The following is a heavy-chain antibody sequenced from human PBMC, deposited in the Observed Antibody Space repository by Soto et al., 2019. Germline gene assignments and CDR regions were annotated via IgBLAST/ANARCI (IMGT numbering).Heavy chain of an antibody. Sequence: ASVKVSCKAFGYTFTSYDIYWVRQATGQGLEWMGWMNPNTGNSAYAQKFQGRVTVTSDTSINTVHMELSSLRSEDTAVYYCARRAETNGWNGFGADKYYFDFWGQGTLGTVS. J-gene: IGHJ4*02. CDR3: ARRAETNGWNGFGADKYYFDF. CDR1: GYTFTSYD. CDR2: MNPNTGNS. D-gene: IGHD1-1*01. V-gene: IGHV1-8*01.